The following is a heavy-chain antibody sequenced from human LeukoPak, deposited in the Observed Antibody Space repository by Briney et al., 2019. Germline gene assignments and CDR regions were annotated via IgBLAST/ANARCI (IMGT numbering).Heavy chain of an antibody. CDR1: GFNFNNYW. CDR3: ARAYYDILTGYFGYYYYYYMDV. J-gene: IGHJ6*03. CDR2: INQDGSEK. D-gene: IGHD3-9*01. Sequence: GGSLRLSCAASGFNFNNYWMSWVRQAPGKGLEWVANINQDGSEKYYVDSVKGRFTISRDNAKNSLYLQMNSLRAEDTAVYYCARAYYDILTGYFGYYYYYYMDVWGKGTTVTISS. V-gene: IGHV3-7*01.